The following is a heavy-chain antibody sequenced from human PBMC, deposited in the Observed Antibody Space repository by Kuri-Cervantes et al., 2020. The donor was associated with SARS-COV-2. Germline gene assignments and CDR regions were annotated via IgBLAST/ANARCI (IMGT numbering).Heavy chain of an antibody. Sequence: GSLRLSCSVSGDSISPYYWTWIRQPPGKGLEWIGSISYSGTTSHNPSLKSRVTISLDTSKNQFSLRLTSVTAADSAVYYCARHLGGYGDRGFDFWGQGTLVTVSS. J-gene: IGHJ4*02. V-gene: IGHV4-39*01. CDR2: ISYSGTT. CDR1: GDSISPYY. CDR3: ARHLGGYGDRGFDF. D-gene: IGHD4-17*01.